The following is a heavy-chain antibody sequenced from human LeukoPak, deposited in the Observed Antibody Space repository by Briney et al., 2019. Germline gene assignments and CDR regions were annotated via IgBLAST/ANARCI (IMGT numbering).Heavy chain of an antibody. Sequence: PSETLSLTCAVSGESFSGNFWTWIRQAPGKGLEWIGEINHSGSTNYNPSLKSRVTISVDTSKNQFSLKLSSVTAADTAVYYCARMYSGSYLFQHWGQGTLVTVSS. J-gene: IGHJ1*01. CDR1: GESFSGNF. CDR3: ARMYSGSYLFQH. CDR2: INHSGST. D-gene: IGHD1-26*01. V-gene: IGHV4-34*01.